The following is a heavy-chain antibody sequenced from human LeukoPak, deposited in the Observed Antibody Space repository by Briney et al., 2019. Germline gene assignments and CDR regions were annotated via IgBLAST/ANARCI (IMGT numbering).Heavy chain of an antibody. V-gene: IGHV4-34*01. J-gene: IGHJ4*02. D-gene: IGHD1-26*01. CDR1: GGSFSGYY. CDR3: ARLPVSQRGFDF. CDR2: INHSGST. Sequence: SETLSLTCAVYGGSFSGYYWSWIRQPPGKGLEWIGEINHSGSTNYNPSLKSRVTISVDTSKNQFSLKLSSVTAADTAVYYCARLPVSQRGFDFWGQGSLVTVSS.